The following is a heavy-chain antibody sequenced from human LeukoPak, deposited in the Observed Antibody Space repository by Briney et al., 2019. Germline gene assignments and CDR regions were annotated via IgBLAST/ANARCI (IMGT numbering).Heavy chain of an antibody. Sequence: GGSLRLSCAASGFPFNAYWMTWVRQAPGKGLEWVANIRQDGDTKYYVDSVKGRFTISRDNAMNPLYLQMNSLRAEDTAIYYCARSLPYGTTWYGRSDFWGQGTLVTVSP. CDR3: ARSLPYGTTWYGRSDF. D-gene: IGHD6-13*01. V-gene: IGHV3-7*03. CDR1: GFPFNAYW. J-gene: IGHJ4*02. CDR2: IRQDGDTK.